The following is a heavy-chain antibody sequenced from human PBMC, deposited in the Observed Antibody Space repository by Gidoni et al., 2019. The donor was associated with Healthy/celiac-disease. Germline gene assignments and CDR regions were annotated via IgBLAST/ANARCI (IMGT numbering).Heavy chain of an antibody. Sequence: QVQLQASGPGLGKPSESLSLTCTVTGGPISSYYWSWIRQPAGKGREWIGRIYHSGSTNYTPSLKSRVTMSVDTSKNQFSLKLSSVTAADTAVYYCAREEYSNYEYYGMDVWGQGTTVTVSS. CDR3: AREEYSNYEYYGMDV. V-gene: IGHV4-4*07. CDR2: IYHSGST. CDR1: GGPISSYY. J-gene: IGHJ6*02. D-gene: IGHD4-4*01.